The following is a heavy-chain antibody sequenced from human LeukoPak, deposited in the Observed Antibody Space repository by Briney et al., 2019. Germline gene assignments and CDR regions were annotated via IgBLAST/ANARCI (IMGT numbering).Heavy chain of an antibody. V-gene: IGHV4-4*02. J-gene: IGHJ4*02. D-gene: IGHD3-9*01. CDR2: ISHSGNT. Sequence: PSETLSLTCTVSGGSMSSNDWWTWVRPPPGKGLEWIGEISHSGNTNFNPSLKSRFTISIDNSKNQFSLNLNSVTAADTALYFCATRVRYRPIWGQGTLVTVSS. CDR3: ATRVRYRPI. CDR1: GGSMSSNDW.